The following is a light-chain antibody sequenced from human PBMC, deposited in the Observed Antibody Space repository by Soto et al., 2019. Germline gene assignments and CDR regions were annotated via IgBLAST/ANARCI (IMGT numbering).Light chain of an antibody. CDR1: SYNL. CDR2: EGS. Sequence: QSALTQSASVSASPGQSITISCTSYNLVSWYQHHPGKPPKLMIYEGSNRPSRVSDRFFGSKAGNTASLTISGLQAEDEADYYCSSYAGAVVFGGGTKLTVL. J-gene: IGLJ2*01. V-gene: IGLV2-23*01. CDR3: SSYAGAVV.